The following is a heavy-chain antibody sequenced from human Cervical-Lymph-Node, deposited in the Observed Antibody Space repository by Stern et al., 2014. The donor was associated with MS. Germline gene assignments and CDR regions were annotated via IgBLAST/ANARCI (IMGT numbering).Heavy chain of an antibody. V-gene: IGHV5-51*01. Sequence: EVQLVQSGADVKKPGESLRISCQASGYIFTNYWIGWVRQMPGKGLEWMGIIFPADSDTRYSPSFQGQVTISADRSISTAYLHWSSLKASDTAMYFCARHEEGGTVLTDWGQGTLITVSS. D-gene: IGHD4-17*01. CDR3: ARHEEGGTVLTD. J-gene: IGHJ4*02. CDR2: IFPADSDT. CDR1: GYIFTNYW.